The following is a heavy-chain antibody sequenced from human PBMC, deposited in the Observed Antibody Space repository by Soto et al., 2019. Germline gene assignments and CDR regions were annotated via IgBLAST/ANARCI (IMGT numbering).Heavy chain of an antibody. V-gene: IGHV1-2*02. Sequence: QVQPVQSGAEVKKPGASVKISCKASGHTFTGYYIHWVRQSPGQGLEWMGRINHNSGGTDYGQKFKGRVTMTRDTSIITVYIELTGLRSAETAVYYCARGKAIVAEIYDWFEPWGQGTLVTVPS. CDR3: ARGKAIVAEIYDWFEP. CDR1: GHTFTGYY. J-gene: IGHJ5*02. CDR2: INHNSGGT. D-gene: IGHD5-12*01.